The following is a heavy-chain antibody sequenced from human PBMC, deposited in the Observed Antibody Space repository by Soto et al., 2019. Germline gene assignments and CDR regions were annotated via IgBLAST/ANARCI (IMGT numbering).Heavy chain of an antibody. CDR2: ISYDGSNK. CDR1: GFTFSSYA. CDR3: ARDIGKFGEPGVLTD. D-gene: IGHD3-10*01. J-gene: IGHJ4*02. V-gene: IGHV3-30-3*01. Sequence: VQLVESGGGVVQPGRSLRLSCAASGFTFSSYAMHWVRQAPGKGLEWVAVISYDGSNKYYADSVKGRFTISRDNSKNTLYLQMNSLRAEDTAVYYCARDIGKFGEPGVLTDWGQGTLVTVSS.